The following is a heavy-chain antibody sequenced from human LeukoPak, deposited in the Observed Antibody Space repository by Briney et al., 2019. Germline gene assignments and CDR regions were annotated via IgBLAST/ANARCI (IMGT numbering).Heavy chain of an antibody. CDR2: ISYDGSNK. CDR3: ARDRWDIVANFDH. Sequence: GRSLRLSCAASGFTFSSYAMHWVRQAPGKGLEWVAVISYDGSNKYYADSVKGRFTISRDNSKNTLYLQMNSLRAEDTAVYYCARDRWDIVANFDHWGQGTLVTVSS. J-gene: IGHJ4*02. D-gene: IGHD5-12*01. CDR1: GFTFSSYA. V-gene: IGHV3-30*04.